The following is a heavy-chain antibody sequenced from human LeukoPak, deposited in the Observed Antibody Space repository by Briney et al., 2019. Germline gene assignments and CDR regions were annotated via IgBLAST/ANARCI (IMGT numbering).Heavy chain of an antibody. CDR1: GYTFTVYY. CDR3: ARGSIVVVPAALESDY. CDR2: INPNSGGT. Sequence: ASVRVSRKASGYTFTVYYMHWARQAPGQGGEGMGWINPNSGGTNYAQKFQGRVTMTRDASISTAYMELSSLRSEDTAVYYCARGSIVVVPAALESDYWGQGTLVTVSS. D-gene: IGHD2-2*01. J-gene: IGHJ4*02. V-gene: IGHV1-2*02.